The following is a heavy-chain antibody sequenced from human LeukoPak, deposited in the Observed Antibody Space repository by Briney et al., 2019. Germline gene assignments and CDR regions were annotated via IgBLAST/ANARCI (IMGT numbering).Heavy chain of an antibody. J-gene: IGHJ5*02. V-gene: IGHV3-23*01. CDR2: ISGSGGST. D-gene: IGHD3-10*01. Sequence: GGSLRLSCAASGFTFSSYAMSWVRQAPGKGLEWVSAISGSGGSTYYADSVKGRFTISRDNSKNTLYPQMNSLRAEDTAVYYCAKDRHAVLLWFGEGFDPWGQGTLVTVSS. CDR3: AKDRHAVLLWFGEGFDP. CDR1: GFTFSSYA.